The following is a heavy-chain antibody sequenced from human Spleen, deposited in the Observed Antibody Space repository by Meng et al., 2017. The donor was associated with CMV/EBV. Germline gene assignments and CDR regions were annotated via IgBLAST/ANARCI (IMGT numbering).Heavy chain of an antibody. J-gene: IGHJ4*02. CDR1: GFTFDDYA. V-gene: IGHV3-9*01. CDR3: ARDGKITGTSDGFDY. CDR2: ISWNSGSI. Sequence: GGSLRLSCAASGFTFDDYAMHWVRQAPGKGLEWVSGISWNSGSIGYADSVKGRFTISRDNAKNSLYLQMNSLRAEDTAVYYCARDGKITGTSDGFDYWGQGTLVTVSS. D-gene: IGHD1-7*01.